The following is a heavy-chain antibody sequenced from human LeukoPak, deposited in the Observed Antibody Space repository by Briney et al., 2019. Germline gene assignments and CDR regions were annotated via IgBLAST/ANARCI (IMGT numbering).Heavy chain of an antibody. CDR3: AKTGDIVVVPAAMTFDY. Sequence: GGSLRLSCAASGFTFSSYAMSWVRQAPGKGLEWVSAISGSGGSTYYADSVKGRFTISRDNSKNTLYLQMNSLRAEDTAVYYCAKTGDIVVVPAAMTFDYWGQRTLVTVSS. J-gene: IGHJ4*02. D-gene: IGHD2-2*01. V-gene: IGHV3-23*01. CDR1: GFTFSSYA. CDR2: ISGSGGST.